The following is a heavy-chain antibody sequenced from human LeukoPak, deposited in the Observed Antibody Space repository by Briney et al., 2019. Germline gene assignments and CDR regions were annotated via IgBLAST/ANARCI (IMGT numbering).Heavy chain of an antibody. J-gene: IGHJ3*02. CDR2: IYYSGST. Sequence: PSETLSLTCTVSGGSINSYYWSWIRQPPGKGLEWIGYIYYSGSTNYNPSLKSRVTISVDTSKNQFSLKLSSVTAADTAVYYCSSSTYGNAFDIWGQGTMVTVSS. D-gene: IGHD1-1*01. CDR1: GGSINSYY. CDR3: SSSTYGNAFDI. V-gene: IGHV4-59*01.